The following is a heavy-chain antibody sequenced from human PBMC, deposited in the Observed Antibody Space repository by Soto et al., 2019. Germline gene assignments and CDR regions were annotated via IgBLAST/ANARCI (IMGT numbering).Heavy chain of an antibody. CDR2: IYYSGST. CDR1: GGSISSGGYY. D-gene: IGHD6-13*01. Sequence: QVQLQESGPGLVKPSQTLSLTCTVSGGSISSGGYYWSWIRQHPGKGLEWIGYIYYSGSTYYNPSLKSRVTISVATSKNQFSLKLSSVTAADTAVYYCAREVKDSSSWYDYWGQGTLVTVSS. J-gene: IGHJ4*02. V-gene: IGHV4-31*03. CDR3: AREVKDSSSWYDY.